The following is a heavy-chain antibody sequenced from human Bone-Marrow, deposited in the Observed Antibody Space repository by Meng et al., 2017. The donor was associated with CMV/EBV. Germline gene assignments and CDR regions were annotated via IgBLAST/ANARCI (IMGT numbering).Heavy chain of an antibody. CDR1: GGSISSSTYY. Sequence: GSLRLSCTVSGGSISSSTYYWGWIRQPPGKGLEWIGSIYHSGNTYYNPSLKSRVTTSVDTSKSQFSLKLSSVTAANTAVYYCARGEGTTSNGFDYWGQGTLVTVSS. CDR2: IYHSGNT. V-gene: IGHV4-39*07. D-gene: IGHD2/OR15-2a*01. J-gene: IGHJ4*02. CDR3: ARGEGTTSNGFDY.